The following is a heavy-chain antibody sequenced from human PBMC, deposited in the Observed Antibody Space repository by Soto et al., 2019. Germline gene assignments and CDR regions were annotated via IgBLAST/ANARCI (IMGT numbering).Heavy chain of an antibody. Sequence: QAQLVQSGPEVKKPGASVKVSCKASGYPFVSYGFTWVRQAPGQGLEWMGWVSAASPKTESAQKFQGRVTMTTDASTSTAYRALRSRRADDTAVYYCARGWFGDSVDPWGQGTLVTVS. V-gene: IGHV1-18*01. CDR3: ARGWFGDSVDP. CDR2: VSAASPKT. CDR1: GYPFVSYG. D-gene: IGHD3-10*01. J-gene: IGHJ5*02.